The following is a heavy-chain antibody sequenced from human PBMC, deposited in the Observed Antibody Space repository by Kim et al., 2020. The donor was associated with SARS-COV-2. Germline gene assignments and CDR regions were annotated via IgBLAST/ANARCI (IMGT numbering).Heavy chain of an antibody. J-gene: IGHJ6*02. Sequence: GGSLRLSCAASGFTFSSYAMHWVRQAPGKGLEWVAVISYDGSNKYYADSVKGRFTISRDNSKNTLYLQMNSLRAEDTAVYYCARDGAIVGATTVYYYYGMDVWGQGTTVTVSS. D-gene: IGHD1-26*01. CDR1: GFTFSSYA. CDR3: ARDGAIVGATTVYYYYGMDV. V-gene: IGHV3-30*04. CDR2: ISYDGSNK.